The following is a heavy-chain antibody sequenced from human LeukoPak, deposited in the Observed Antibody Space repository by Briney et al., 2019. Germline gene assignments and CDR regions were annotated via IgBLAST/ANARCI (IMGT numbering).Heavy chain of an antibody. D-gene: IGHD6-19*01. Sequence: GGSLRLSCAASGFTFSSYGMHWVRQAPGKGLEWVAVVWYDGSNKYFGDSVKGRFAISRDNSKNTLYLQMNSLRAEDTAVYYCARAPPYNSGWYSDYWGQGTLVTVSS. CDR3: ARAPPYNSGWYSDY. CDR1: GFTFSSYG. CDR2: VWYDGSNK. V-gene: IGHV3-33*01. J-gene: IGHJ4*02.